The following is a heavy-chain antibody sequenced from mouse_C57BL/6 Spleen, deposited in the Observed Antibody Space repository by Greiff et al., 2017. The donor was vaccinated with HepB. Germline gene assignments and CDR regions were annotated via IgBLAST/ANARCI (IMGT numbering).Heavy chain of an antibody. CDR3: ARTPDYYGSSFYWYFDV. CDR1: GYTFTDYN. CDR2: INPNNGGT. D-gene: IGHD1-1*01. Sequence: VQLQHSGPELVKPGASVKIPCKASGYTFTDYNMDWVKQSHGKSLEWIGDINPNNGGTIYNQKFKGKATLTVDKSSSTAYMELRSLTSEDTAVYYCARTPDYYGSSFYWYFDVWGTGTTVTVSS. J-gene: IGHJ1*03. V-gene: IGHV1-18*01.